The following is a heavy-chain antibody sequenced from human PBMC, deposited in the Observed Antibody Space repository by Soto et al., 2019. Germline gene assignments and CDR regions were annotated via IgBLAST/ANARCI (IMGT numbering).Heavy chain of an antibody. J-gene: IGHJ6*02. V-gene: IGHV3-74*01. Sequence: GGSLRLSCAASGFTFSSYWMHWVRQAPGKGLVWVSGINSDGSSTSHADSVKGRFTISRDNAKNTLYLQMNSLRAEDTAVYYCARGGYCSNGVCYSSYYGMDVWGQGTTVTVSS. D-gene: IGHD2-8*01. CDR3: ARGGYCSNGVCYSSYYGMDV. CDR2: INSDGSST. CDR1: GFTFSSYW.